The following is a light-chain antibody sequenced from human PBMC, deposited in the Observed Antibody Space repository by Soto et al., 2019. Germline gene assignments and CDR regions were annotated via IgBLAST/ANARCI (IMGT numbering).Light chain of an antibody. CDR2: GAS. CDR1: QSVSSNY. J-gene: IGKJ4*01. Sequence: EIVLTQSPGTLYLSPGERATLSCRASQSVSSNYLAWYQQKPGQAPKLLIYGASSRATGSPDRFSGSGSGTDFILTISRLEPEDFAMYYCQQSGKSFPLTFGGGTKLEI. CDR3: QQSGKSFPLT. V-gene: IGKV3-20*01.